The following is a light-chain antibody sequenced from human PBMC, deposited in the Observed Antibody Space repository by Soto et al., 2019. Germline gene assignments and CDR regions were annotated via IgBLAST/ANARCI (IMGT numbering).Light chain of an antibody. V-gene: IGKV1-8*01. CDR1: QGISSY. CDR3: QQLNTYPIT. J-gene: IGKJ5*01. Sequence: AIRMTQSPSSFSASTGDRVTITCRASQGISSYLAWYQQKPGKAPNLLIFEASTLESGVPSRFSGSGSGTEFTLTISSLQPEDFATYYCQQLNTYPITFGQGTRLEIK. CDR2: EAS.